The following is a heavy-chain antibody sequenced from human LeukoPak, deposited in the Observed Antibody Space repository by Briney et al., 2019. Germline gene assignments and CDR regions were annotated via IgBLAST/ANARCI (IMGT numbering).Heavy chain of an antibody. CDR3: ARRHSRHFDY. D-gene: IGHD2-21*01. V-gene: IGHV1-3*01. CDR2: INVGNGNT. CDR1: GYTFARNA. J-gene: IGHJ4*02. Sequence: GASVKVSCKASGYTFARNAIHWVRQAPGQRLEWMGWINVGNGNTKYSQKFQGRVTITRDTSASTAYMELSSLRSEDTAVYYCARRHSRHFDYWGQGTLVTVSS.